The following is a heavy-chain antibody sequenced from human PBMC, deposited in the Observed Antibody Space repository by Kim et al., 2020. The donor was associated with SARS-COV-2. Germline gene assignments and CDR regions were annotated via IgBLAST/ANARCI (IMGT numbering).Heavy chain of an antibody. V-gene: IGHV4-59*01. CDR2: IYYIGRT. CDR1: GGSISTYY. Sequence: SETLSLTCTISGGSISTYYWSWIRQPPGKGLEWIGYIYYIGRTNYNPSLKSRVTISVDTSKNQFSLKLSSVTAADTAVYPCARGGEGLPGTVRGAFDYWG. CDR3: ARGGEGLPGTVRGAFDY. D-gene: IGHD2-2*01. J-gene: IGHJ4*01.